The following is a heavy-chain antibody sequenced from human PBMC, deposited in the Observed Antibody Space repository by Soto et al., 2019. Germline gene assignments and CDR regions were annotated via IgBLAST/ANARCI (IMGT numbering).Heavy chain of an antibody. Sequence: SVQVSCKASGGSFSSYRINWVRQAPGQGLEWVGGIVPSYRTADYAQKFQGRVTITADESARTAYMELRSLKSQDTAVYYCARDSGAKLSSSWGQGTLVTVSS. D-gene: IGHD6-13*01. CDR3: ARDSGAKLSSS. J-gene: IGHJ4*02. CDR2: IVPSYRTA. CDR1: GGSFSSYR. V-gene: IGHV1-69*13.